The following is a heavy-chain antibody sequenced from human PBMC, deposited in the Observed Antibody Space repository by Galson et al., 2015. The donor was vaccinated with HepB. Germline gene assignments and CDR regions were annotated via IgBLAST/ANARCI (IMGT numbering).Heavy chain of an antibody. J-gene: IGHJ4*02. CDR1: GYTFTNYY. CDR3: ARVDRYCSSTSCYFDY. CDR2: INPSGGST. V-gene: IGHV1-46*01. D-gene: IGHD2-2*01. Sequence: SVKVSCKASGYTFTNYYLHWVRQASGQGLEWMGTINPSGGSTTYAQKFQGRVTMTRDTSTSTVYKELSSLRSEDTAVYYCARVDRYCSSTSCYFDYWGQGTLVTVSS.